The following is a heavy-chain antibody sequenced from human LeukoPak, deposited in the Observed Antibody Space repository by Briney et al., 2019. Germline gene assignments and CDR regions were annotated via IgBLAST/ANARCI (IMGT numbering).Heavy chain of an antibody. D-gene: IGHD3-22*01. Sequence: SETLSLTCAVYGGSFSGYYWSWIRQPPGKGLEWIGEINHSGSTNYNPSLKSRVTISVDTSKNQFSLKLSSVTAADTAIYYCARDRVDSSGYYYYYGIDVWGQGTAVTVSS. J-gene: IGHJ6*02. CDR3: ARDRVDSSGYYYYYGIDV. CDR2: INHSGST. CDR1: GGSFSGYY. V-gene: IGHV4-34*01.